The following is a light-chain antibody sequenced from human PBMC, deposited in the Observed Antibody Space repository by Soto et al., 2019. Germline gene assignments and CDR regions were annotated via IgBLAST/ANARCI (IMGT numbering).Light chain of an antibody. V-gene: IGKV3-11*01. J-gene: IGKJ3*01. CDR2: DTS. CDR1: QSVSMH. Sequence: EIFLAQSPCTRCLSPEERATLSCRALQSVSMHLAWYQQKPGQAPRLLIYDTSNRATGIPARFSGSGSGTDFTLTISSLEPEDFAVYYCQQRGNWPPGFTFGPGTKVDIK. CDR3: QQRGNWPPGFT.